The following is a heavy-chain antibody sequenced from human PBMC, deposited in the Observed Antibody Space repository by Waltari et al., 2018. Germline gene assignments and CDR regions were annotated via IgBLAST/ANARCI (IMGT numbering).Heavy chain of an antibody. CDR2: INEDESET. V-gene: IGHV3-7*01. CDR1: GFTFSRHW. J-gene: IGHJ4*02. Sequence: EVQLVESGGGLVKPGGSLRLYCVASGFTFSRHWISWLRPAPGRGLEWEANINEDESETFYAYSVKGRFTIARDNAKNSLYLQMNSLRVEDTAYYYCAREMGIYTNYAAYWGQGTLVTVSS. CDR3: AREMGIYTNYAAY. D-gene: IGHD4-4*01.